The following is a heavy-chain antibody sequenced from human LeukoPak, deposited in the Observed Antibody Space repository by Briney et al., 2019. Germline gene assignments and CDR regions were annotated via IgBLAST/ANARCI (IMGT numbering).Heavy chain of an antibody. CDR3: AKDGMRGQYYSYMDV. J-gene: IGHJ6*03. CDR1: GFTFDDYA. Sequence: GGSLRLSCAASGFTFDDYAMHWVRQAPGKGREWVSGTSRNSGSIDYADSVKGRLTTSRDNATNSLYLQMNSLRGEDTALYYCAKDGMRGQYYSYMDVWGKGTTVTVSS. V-gene: IGHV3-9*01. CDR2: TSRNSGSI.